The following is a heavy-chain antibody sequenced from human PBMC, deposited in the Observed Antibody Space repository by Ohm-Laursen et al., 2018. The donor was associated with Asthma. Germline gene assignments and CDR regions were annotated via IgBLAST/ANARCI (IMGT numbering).Heavy chain of an antibody. V-gene: IGHV3-21*06. CDR1: GYTLSRYS. CDR3: ARDVMEWYLPAFDF. D-gene: IGHD3-3*01. J-gene: IGHJ4*02. Sequence: SLRLSCSASGYTLSRYSIHWVRQVPGKGLEWVASISTASTFIYYADSVRGRFTTSRDNAKNSVYLQMDSLRAEDTAVYYCARDVMEWYLPAFDFWGQGTLVTVSS. CDR2: ISTASTFI.